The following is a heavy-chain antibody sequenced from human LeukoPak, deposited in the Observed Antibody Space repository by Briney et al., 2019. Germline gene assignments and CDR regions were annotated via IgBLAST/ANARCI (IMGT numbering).Heavy chain of an antibody. J-gene: IGHJ4*02. D-gene: IGHD6-6*01. CDR3: AKGSSSSRPYYFDF. V-gene: IGHV3-23*01. CDR2: ITDSGGST. CDR1: GFTFRNCA. Sequence: TGGSLRLSCAASGFTFRNCAMSWVRQAPGKGLEWVSAITDSGGSTYHADSVKGRFTISRDNSKNTLFLQMNSLRVEDTAIYYCAKGSSSSRPYYFDFWGQGTLVTVSS.